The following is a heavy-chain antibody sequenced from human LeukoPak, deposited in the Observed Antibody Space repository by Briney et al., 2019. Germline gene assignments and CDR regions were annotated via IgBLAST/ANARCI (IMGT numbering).Heavy chain of an antibody. J-gene: IGHJ4*02. CDR3: AKMGDYYGSIHSFDY. CDR2: ISGSGGST. D-gene: IGHD3-10*01. V-gene: IGHV3-23*01. Sequence: GGSLRLSCAASGFTFSSYAVSWVRQAPGKGLEWVSAISGSGGSTYYADSVKGRFTISRDNSKNTLYLQMNSLRAEDTAVYYCAKMGDYYGSIHSFDYWGQGTLVTVSS. CDR1: GFTFSSYA.